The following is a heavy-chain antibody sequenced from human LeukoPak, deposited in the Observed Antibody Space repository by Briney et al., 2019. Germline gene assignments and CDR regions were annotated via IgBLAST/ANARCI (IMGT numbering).Heavy chain of an antibody. J-gene: IGHJ3*02. CDR3: AKGVNYGDPRRVDAFDI. D-gene: IGHD4-17*01. Sequence: GGSLRLSCAASGFTFSSYAMHWVRQAPGKGLEWVAVISYDGSNKYYADSVKGRFTISRDNSKNTLYLQMNSLRAEDTAVYYCAKGVNYGDPRRVDAFDIWGQGTMVTVSS. V-gene: IGHV3-30-3*01. CDR1: GFTFSSYA. CDR2: ISYDGSNK.